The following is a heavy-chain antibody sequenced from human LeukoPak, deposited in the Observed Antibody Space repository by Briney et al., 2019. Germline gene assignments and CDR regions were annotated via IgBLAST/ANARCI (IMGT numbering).Heavy chain of an antibody. CDR1: GGSISSYY. J-gene: IGHJ5*02. V-gene: IGHV4-59*08. CDR2: IYYSGST. Sequence: SETLSLTCTVSGGSISSYYWSWIRQPPGKGLEWIGYIYYSGSTNYNPSLKSRVTISVDTSKNQFSLKLSSVTAADTAVYYCARHGGLGGGRKGFTPWGKGPLVPVS. CDR3: ARHGGLGGGRKGFTP. D-gene: IGHD3-16*01.